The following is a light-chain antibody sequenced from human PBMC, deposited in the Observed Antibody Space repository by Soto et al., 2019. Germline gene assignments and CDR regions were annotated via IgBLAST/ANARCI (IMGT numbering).Light chain of an antibody. CDR2: SAI. CDR1: ESISSF. V-gene: IGKV1-39*01. Sequence: DIQMTQSPSSLSASIGDNVTITCRASESISSFLSWYQQRPGKAPKLLIYSAITLQSGVPSRFSGSGSGTDFTLTISSMQPEDFATYYCQQSYSALITFGQGTRLEIK. J-gene: IGKJ5*01. CDR3: QQSYSALIT.